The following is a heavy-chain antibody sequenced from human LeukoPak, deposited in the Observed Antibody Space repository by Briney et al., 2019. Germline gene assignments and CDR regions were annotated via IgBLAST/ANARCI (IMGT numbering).Heavy chain of an antibody. CDR3: AASGVYSSSWYVGYYYYGMDV. Sequence: GGSLRLSCAASGFTVSSNYMSWVRQAPGKGLEWVSAISGSGGSTYYADSVKGRFTISRDNSKNTLYLQMNSLRAEDTAVYYCAASGVYSSSWYVGYYYYGMDVWGQGTTVTVSS. CDR1: GFTVSSNY. CDR2: ISGSGGST. D-gene: IGHD6-13*01. J-gene: IGHJ6*02. V-gene: IGHV3-23*01.